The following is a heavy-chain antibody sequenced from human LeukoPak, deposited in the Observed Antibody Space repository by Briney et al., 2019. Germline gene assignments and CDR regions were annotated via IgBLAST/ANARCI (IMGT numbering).Heavy chain of an antibody. J-gene: IGHJ4*02. CDR1: GFTFSSYW. Sequence: RGSLRLSCAASGFTFSSYWMHWVRQAPGKGLEWVSVFNSGGSTYYAESVKGRFSISRDNSKNALFLQINSLRAEDTAVYYCARSQLSGNPTNFDYWGQGTLVTVSS. CDR2: FNSGGST. CDR3: ARSQLSGNPTNFDY. D-gene: IGHD4-23*01. V-gene: IGHV3-66*01.